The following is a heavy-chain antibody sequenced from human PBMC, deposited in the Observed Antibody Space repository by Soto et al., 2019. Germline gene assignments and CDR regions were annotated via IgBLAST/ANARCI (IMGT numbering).Heavy chain of an antibody. CDR1: GFTFSSYG. D-gene: IGHD3-22*01. J-gene: IGHJ4*02. CDR2: IWYDGSNK. CDR3: AITVSSGYCFDN. Sequence: QVQLVESGGGVVQPGRSLRLSCAASGFTFSSYGMHWVRQAPGKGLERVAVIWYDGSNKYYGDSVKGRFTISRDNSKITLYLPMNSLRAEDTAVYYCAITVSSGYCFDNWGQGTLVTVSS. V-gene: IGHV3-33*01.